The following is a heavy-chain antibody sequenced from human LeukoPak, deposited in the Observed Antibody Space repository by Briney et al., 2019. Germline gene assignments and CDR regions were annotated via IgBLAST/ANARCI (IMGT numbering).Heavy chain of an antibody. Sequence: SETLSPTPAVYGGSFSGYYWSWIRQPPGKGLEWIGEINHSGSTNYNPSLKSRVTISVDTSKNQFSLKLSSVTAADTAVYYCARGGRYGGNSFWGQGTLVSVSS. CDR3: ARGGRYGGNSF. V-gene: IGHV4-34*01. CDR2: INHSGST. CDR1: GGSFSGYY. J-gene: IGHJ4*02. D-gene: IGHD4-23*01.